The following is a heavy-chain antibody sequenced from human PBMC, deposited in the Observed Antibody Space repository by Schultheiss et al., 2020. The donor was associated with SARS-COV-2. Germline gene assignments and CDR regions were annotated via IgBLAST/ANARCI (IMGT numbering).Heavy chain of an antibody. CDR1: GGSISTYY. CDR2: IYYSGST. CDR3: ARGYSGSYGKFDY. D-gene: IGHD1-26*01. V-gene: IGHV4-59*01. Sequence: LETLSLTCTVSGGSISTYYWSWIRQPPGKGLEWIGYIYYSGSTNYNPSLKSRVTISVDTSKNQFSLKLSSVTAADTAMYYCARGYSGSYGKFDYWGQGTLVTVSS. J-gene: IGHJ4*02.